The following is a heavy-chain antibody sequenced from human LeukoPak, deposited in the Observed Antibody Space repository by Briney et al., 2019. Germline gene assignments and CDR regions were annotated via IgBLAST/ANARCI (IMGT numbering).Heavy chain of an antibody. D-gene: IGHD4-17*01. CDR3: AGTGYYGDYSAFYMDV. V-gene: IGHV1-69*13. J-gene: IGHJ6*03. CDR1: GGTFSSYA. Sequence: PVASVKVSCKASGGTFSSYAISWVRQAPGQGLEWMGGIIPIFGIANYAQKFQGRVTITADESTSTAYMELSSLRSEDTAVYYCAGTGYYGDYSAFYMDVWGKGTTVTISS. CDR2: IIPIFGIA.